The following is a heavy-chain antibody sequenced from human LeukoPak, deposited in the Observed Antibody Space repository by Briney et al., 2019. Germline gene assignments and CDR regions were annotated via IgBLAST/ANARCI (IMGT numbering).Heavy chain of an antibody. CDR3: ANAKYYSSGWSLYYFNY. V-gene: IGHV3-23*01. CDR2: TSGRDVST. CDR1: GFTLSTYV. Sequence: SGGSLRLSCAASGFTLSTYVMSWVRPAPGKGLEWVSTTSGRDVSTDYADSVKGRFTISRDNSKNTLYLQMNSLRAEDTAVYYCANAKYYSSGWSLYYFNYWGQGTLVTVSS. D-gene: IGHD6-19*01. J-gene: IGHJ4*02.